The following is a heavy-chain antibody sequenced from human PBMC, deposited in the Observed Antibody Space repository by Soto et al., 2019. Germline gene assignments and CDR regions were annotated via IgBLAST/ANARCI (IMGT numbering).Heavy chain of an antibody. D-gene: IGHD1-1*01. CDR3: AKGDTGEAGTTGARDL. V-gene: IGHV1-69*01. CDR1: EDIFGSSG. CDR2: IIPVFGTT. J-gene: IGHJ4*02. Sequence: QAQVVQSGPEVAKPGSSVKVSCKASEDIFGSSGFSWVRQAPGLGLEWMGGIIPVFGTTEYAEKFRGRGTISAYDDKRTVYMELDSLTSDDTDVYYWAKGDTGEAGTTGARDLWGQGTLVSVSS.